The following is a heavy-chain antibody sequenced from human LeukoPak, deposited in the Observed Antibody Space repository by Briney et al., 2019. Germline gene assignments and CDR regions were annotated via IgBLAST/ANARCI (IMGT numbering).Heavy chain of an antibody. V-gene: IGHV4-31*03. D-gene: IGHD1-7*01. J-gene: IGHJ6*02. CDR3: ARDRGAWNSSGYFYYYGMDV. CDR2: IYYSGST. CDR1: GGSISSGGYY. Sequence: PSQTLSLTCTVSGGSISSGGYYWSWIRQHPGKGLEWIGYIYYSGSTYYNPSLKSRVTISVDTSKNQFSLKLSSVTAADTAVYYCARDRGAWNSSGYFYYYGMDVWGQGTTVTVSS.